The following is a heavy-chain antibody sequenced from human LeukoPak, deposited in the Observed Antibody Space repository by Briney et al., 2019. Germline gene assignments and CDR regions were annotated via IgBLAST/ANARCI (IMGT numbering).Heavy chain of an antibody. V-gene: IGHV1-2*02. J-gene: IGHJ3*02. Sequence: ASVKVSCKASGYTFTGYYMHWVRQAPGQGLEWMGWINPNSGGTNYAQKFQGRVTMTRDTSISTAYMELSRLRSDDTAVYYCARVIVLMVCASYGHAFDIWGQGTMVTVSS. CDR2: INPNSGGT. CDR3: ARVIVLMVCASYGHAFDI. D-gene: IGHD2-8*01. CDR1: GYTFTGYY.